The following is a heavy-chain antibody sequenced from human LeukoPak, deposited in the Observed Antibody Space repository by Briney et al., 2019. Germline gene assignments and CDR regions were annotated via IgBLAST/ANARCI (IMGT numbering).Heavy chain of an antibody. CDR3: ARAVGYCSSTSCYHGRFFGP. CDR2: INHSGST. Sequence: SETLSLTCAVYGGSFSGYYWSWIRQPPGKGLEWIGEINHSGSTNYNPSLKSRVTISVDTSKNQFSLKLSSVTAADTAVYYCARAVGYCSSTSCYHGRFFGPWGQGTLVTVSS. D-gene: IGHD2-2*01. CDR1: GGSFSGYY. V-gene: IGHV4-34*01. J-gene: IGHJ5*02.